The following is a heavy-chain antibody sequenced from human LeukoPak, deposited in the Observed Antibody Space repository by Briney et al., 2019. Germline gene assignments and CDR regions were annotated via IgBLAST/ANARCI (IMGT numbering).Heavy chain of an antibody. V-gene: IGHV5-51*01. Sequence: HGESLKISCKASGYRFTSYWIGWVRQMPGKGLEWVGIIYPSDSDARYSPSFQGQVTISADKSIDTAYLQWSSLKASDTAMYYCARRNYDILTGYYNDYFDYWGQGTLVTVSS. D-gene: IGHD3-9*01. CDR1: GYRFTSYW. CDR3: ARRNYDILTGYYNDYFDY. CDR2: IYPSDSDA. J-gene: IGHJ4*02.